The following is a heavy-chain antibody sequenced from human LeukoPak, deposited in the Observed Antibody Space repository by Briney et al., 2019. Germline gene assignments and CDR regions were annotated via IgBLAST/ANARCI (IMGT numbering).Heavy chain of an antibody. CDR3: MVREGYFDY. V-gene: IGHV3-7*01. Sequence: GGSLRLSCAASGFIFSNYNMNWVRQAPGKGLEWVANIKQDGSEKYYVDSVKGRFTISRDNGKNSLYLQMNSLRAEDTAVYYCMVREGYFDYWGQGTLVTVSS. D-gene: IGHD4-23*01. CDR2: IKQDGSEK. CDR1: GFIFSNYN. J-gene: IGHJ4*02.